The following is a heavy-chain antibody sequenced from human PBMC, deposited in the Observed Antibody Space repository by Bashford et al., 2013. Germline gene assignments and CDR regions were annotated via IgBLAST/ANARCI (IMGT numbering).Heavy chain of an antibody. CDR3: TRPLIVTAESRLSALGEI. CDR2: MNPNSGNT. D-gene: IGHD2-21*02. J-gene: IGHJ4*02. V-gene: IGHV1-8*01. CDR1: GYTFTSYD. Sequence: VASVKVSCKASGYTFTSYDINWVRQATGQGLEWMGWMNPNSGNTGYAQKFQGRVTMTRYSNTAYLEWVSLKASDSGMYYCTRPLIVTAESRLSALGEIWGPGTLVTVSS.